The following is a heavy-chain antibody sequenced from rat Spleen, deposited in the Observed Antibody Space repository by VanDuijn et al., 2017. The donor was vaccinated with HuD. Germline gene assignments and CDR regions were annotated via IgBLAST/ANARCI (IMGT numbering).Heavy chain of an antibody. CDR1: GYSITSNY. CDR2: ISYSGST. J-gene: IGHJ4*01. V-gene: IGHV3-1*01. CDR3: ARYRLYRDYVMDA. Sequence: VQLQESGPGLVKPSQSLSLTCSVTGYSITSNYWGWIRKFPGNKMEWIGHISYSGSTSYNPPLKSRISITRDTSKNQFFLQLNSVTTEDTATYYCARYRLYRDYVMDAWGQGASVTVSS. D-gene: IGHD1-2*01.